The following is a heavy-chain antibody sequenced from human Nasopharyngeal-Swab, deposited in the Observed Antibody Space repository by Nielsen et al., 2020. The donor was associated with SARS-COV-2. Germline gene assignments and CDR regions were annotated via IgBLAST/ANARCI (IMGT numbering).Heavy chain of an antibody. V-gene: IGHV3-48*04. CDR2: IGTSSSTS. Sequence: IGTSSSTSYYADSVKGRFTISRDTAKNSLYLQMNSLSAEDTAVYYCTSGWFDPWGQGTLVTVSS. CDR3: TSGWFDP. J-gene: IGHJ5*02.